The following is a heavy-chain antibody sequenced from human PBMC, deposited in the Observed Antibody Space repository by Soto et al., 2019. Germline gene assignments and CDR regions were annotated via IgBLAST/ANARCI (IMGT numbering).Heavy chain of an antibody. D-gene: IGHD3-10*01. CDR2: MNPNNGNT. CDR1: GYTFTSYD. J-gene: IGHJ6*04. Sequence: QVQLVQPGAEVKKPGASVKVSCKAVGYTFTSYDINWVRQATGQGLEWMGWMNPNNGNTEYAERFQGRVTKTTNTSIITAYMELRSPRFEDTVLYHCARGLRFLQPSQISKYYYKMDVLCKGITVSVSS. V-gene: IGHV1-8*01. CDR3: ARGLRFLQPSQISKYYYKMDV.